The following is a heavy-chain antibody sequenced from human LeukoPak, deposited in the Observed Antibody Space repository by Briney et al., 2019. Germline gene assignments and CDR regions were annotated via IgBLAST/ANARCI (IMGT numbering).Heavy chain of an antibody. Sequence: TGGSLRLSCAASGFTFSSYGMHWVRQAPGKGLEWVAVIWYDGSNKYYADSVKGRFTISRDNSKNTLYLQMNSLRAEDTAVYYCAKPTSYGDYRPTYFDYWGQGTLVTVSS. J-gene: IGHJ4*02. V-gene: IGHV3-30*02. CDR3: AKPTSYGDYRPTYFDY. CDR2: IWYDGSNK. CDR1: GFTFSSYG. D-gene: IGHD4-17*01.